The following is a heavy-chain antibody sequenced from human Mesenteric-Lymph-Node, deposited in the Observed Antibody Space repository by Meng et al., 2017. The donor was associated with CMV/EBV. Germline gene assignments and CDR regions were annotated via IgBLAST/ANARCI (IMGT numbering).Heavy chain of an antibody. V-gene: IGHV1-18*01. CDR1: GYTFRSYG. CDR2: ISPYTGNT. J-gene: IGHJ6*02. CDR3: ARDPTLGVVADTIFYYAMDV. D-gene: IGHD2-2*02. Sequence: ALVKVSCKASGYTFRSYGISWVRQAPGQGLEWMGWISPYTGNTNYAQNVQGRVTMTTDTSTSTAYMELRSLRSDDTALYYCARDPTLGVVADTIFYYAMDVWGQGTTVTVSS.